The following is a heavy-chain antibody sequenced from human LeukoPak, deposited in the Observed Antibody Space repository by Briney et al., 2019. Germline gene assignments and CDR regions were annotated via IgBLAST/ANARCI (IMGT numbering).Heavy chain of an antibody. CDR2: INTNTGNP. CDR1: GYTFTSYA. CDR3: ARDLRNYGSGSYYNEARKPPFGY. J-gene: IGHJ4*02. D-gene: IGHD3-10*01. Sequence: ASVKVSCKASGYTFTSYAMNWVRQAPGQGLEWMGWINTNTGNPTYAQGFTGRFVFSLDTSVSTAYLQISSLKAEDTAVYYCARDLRNYGSGSYYNEARKPPFGYWGQGTLVTVSS. V-gene: IGHV7-4-1*02.